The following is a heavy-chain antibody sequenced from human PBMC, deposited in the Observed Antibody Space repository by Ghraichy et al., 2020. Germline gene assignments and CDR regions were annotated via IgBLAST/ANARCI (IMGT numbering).Heavy chain of an antibody. D-gene: IGHD4-17*01. J-gene: IGHJ6*02. CDR3: ARDLPYGDYIAGCDGMDV. Sequence: GGSLRLSCAASGFTFSSYWMHWVRQAPGEGLVWVSRINSDGSSTSYADSVKGRFTISRDNAKNTLYLQMNSLRAEDTAVYYCARDLPYGDYIAGCDGMDVWGQGTTVTVSS. CDR2: INSDGSST. V-gene: IGHV3-74*01. CDR1: GFTFSSYW.